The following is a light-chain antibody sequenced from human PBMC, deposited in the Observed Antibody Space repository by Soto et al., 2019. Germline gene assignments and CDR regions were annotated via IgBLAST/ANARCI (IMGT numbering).Light chain of an antibody. CDR3: QQSYSTPLT. V-gene: IGKV1-39*01. CDR2: AAS. J-gene: IGKJ4*01. Sequence: DIPMTQSPSSLSASVGDRVTITCRASQSISSYLNGYQQKPGKAPKLLIYAASSLQSGVPSRFSGSGSGTDFTLTISSLQPEDCATYYCQQSYSTPLTCGGGTKVEIK. CDR1: QSISSY.